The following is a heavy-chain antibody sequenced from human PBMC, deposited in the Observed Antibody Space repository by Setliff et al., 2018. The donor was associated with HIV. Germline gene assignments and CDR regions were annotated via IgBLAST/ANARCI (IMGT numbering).Heavy chain of an antibody. D-gene: IGHD3-10*01. V-gene: IGHV4-59*01. CDR2: SYHSGST. Sequence: SETLSLTCTVSGGSISNYYWSWIRQPPGKGLGWIGFSYHSGSTKYNPSLKSRVTISVDTSRNQFSLKLSSVTAADTAVYYCARSLSGDYYYGMDVWGQGTTVTVSS. CDR3: ARSLSGDYYYGMDV. J-gene: IGHJ6*02. CDR1: GGSISNYY.